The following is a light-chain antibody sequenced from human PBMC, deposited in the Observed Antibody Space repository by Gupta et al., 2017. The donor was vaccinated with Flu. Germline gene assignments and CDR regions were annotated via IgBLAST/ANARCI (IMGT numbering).Light chain of an antibody. J-gene: IGKJ5*01. Sequence: IVLTQSPATLSLSPGERATLSCRASQSVTNYLAWYQQKPGRAPRLLIYDASRRADGMPARFSGSGSGTEFTLTISSLQSEDFVVYYCQQRSERPLAFGQGTRLEIK. V-gene: IGKV3-11*01. CDR1: QSVTNY. CDR2: DAS. CDR3: QQRSERPLA.